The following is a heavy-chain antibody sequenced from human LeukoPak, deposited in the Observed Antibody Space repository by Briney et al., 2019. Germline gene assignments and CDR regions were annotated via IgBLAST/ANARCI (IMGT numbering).Heavy chain of an antibody. D-gene: IGHD3-10*01. V-gene: IGHV4-38-2*02. J-gene: IGHJ4*02. CDR2: IYHSGST. Sequence: PSETLSLTCTVSGYSISSGYYWGWIRQPPGKGLEWIGSIYHSGSTNYNPSLKSRVTISVDTSKNQFSLKLSSVTAADTAVYYCARVLVYYYGSGSYGVGLGDYFDYWGQGTLVTVSS. CDR3: ARVLVYYYGSGSYGVGLGDYFDY. CDR1: GYSISSGYY.